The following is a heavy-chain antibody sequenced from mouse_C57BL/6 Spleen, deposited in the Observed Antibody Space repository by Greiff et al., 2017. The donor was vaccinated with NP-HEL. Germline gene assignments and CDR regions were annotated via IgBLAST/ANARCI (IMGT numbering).Heavy chain of an antibody. CDR1: GYTFTSYW. J-gene: IGHJ4*01. V-gene: IGHV1-52*01. Sequence: QVQLQQSGAELVRPGSSVKLSCKASGYTFTSYWMHWVKQRPIQGLEWIGNIDPSDSETHYNQKFKDKATLTVDKSSSTAYMQLSSLTSEDSAVYYGARVYYYGSTPYYYAMDYWGQGTSVTVSS. CDR3: ARVYYYGSTPYYYAMDY. CDR2: IDPSDSET. D-gene: IGHD1-1*01.